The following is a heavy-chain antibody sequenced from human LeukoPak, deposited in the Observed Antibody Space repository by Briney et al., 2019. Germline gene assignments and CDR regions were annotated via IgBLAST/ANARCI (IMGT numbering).Heavy chain of an antibody. D-gene: IGHD6-19*01. CDR1: GFTFSSYA. CDR2: ISGTGGRT. J-gene: IGHJ5*02. CDR3: AKEPASSGWFDP. Sequence: SGGSLRLSCAASGFTFSSYAMSWVRQAPGKGLEWVSAISGTGGRTYYAGSVKGRFTISRDNSKNTLYLQMNSLRAEDTAVYYCAKEPASSGWFDPWGQGTLVAVSS. V-gene: IGHV3-23*01.